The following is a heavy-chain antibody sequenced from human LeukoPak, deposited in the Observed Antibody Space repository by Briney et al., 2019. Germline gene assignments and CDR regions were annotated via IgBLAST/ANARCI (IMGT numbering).Heavy chain of an antibody. V-gene: IGHV4-34*01. CDR3: ARVVRSPSGWYPYYFDY. CDR1: GGSFSGYY. D-gene: IGHD6-19*01. J-gene: IGHJ4*02. Sequence: SETLSLTCAVYGGSFSGYYWSWIRQPPGKGLEWIGEINHSGSTNYNPSLKSRVTISVDTSKNQFSLKLSSVTAADTAVYYCARVVRSPSGWYPYYFDYWGQGTLVAVSS. CDR2: INHSGST.